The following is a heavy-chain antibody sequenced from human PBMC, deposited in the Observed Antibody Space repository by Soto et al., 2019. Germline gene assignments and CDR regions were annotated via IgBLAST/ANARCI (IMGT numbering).Heavy chain of an antibody. CDR3: AKTLGYSGYEFDY. CDR2: ISGSGGST. V-gene: IGHV3-23*01. CDR1: GFTLSSYA. D-gene: IGHD5-12*01. J-gene: IGHJ4*02. Sequence: GGSLRLSCAASGFTLSSYAMSWVRQAPGKGLEWVSAISGSGGSTYYADSVKGRFTISRDNSKNTLYLQMNSLRAEDTAVYYCAKTLGYSGYEFDYWGQGTLVTVSS.